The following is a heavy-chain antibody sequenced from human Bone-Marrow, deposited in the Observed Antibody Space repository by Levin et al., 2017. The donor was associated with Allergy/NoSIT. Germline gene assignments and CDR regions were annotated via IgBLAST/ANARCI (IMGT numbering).Heavy chain of an antibody. CDR1: GFTFSSYG. CDR2: ISYDGSNK. V-gene: IGHV3-30*18. D-gene: IGHD6-13*01. Sequence: GGSLRLSCAASGFTFSSYGMHWVRQAPGKGLEWVAVISYDGSNKYYADSVKGRFTISRDNSKNTLYLQMNSLRAEDTAVYYCAKDSRMYSSSWTGTNTDYWGQGTLVTVSS. CDR3: AKDSRMYSSSWTGTNTDY. J-gene: IGHJ4*02.